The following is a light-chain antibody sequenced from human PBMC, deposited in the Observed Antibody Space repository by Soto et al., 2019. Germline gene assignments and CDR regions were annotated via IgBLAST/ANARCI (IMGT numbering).Light chain of an antibody. CDR2: ATS. Sequence: QSVLTQPASVSGSPGQSITISCTGTSSDVGNYNLVSWYQQHPGKAPKLIIYATSKRPSGVSNRYSGSKSGNTASLSISGLQAEDEANYYCCSYAGSKTFTFGGGTK. CDR3: CSYAGSKTFT. CDR1: SSDVGNYNL. V-gene: IGLV2-23*02. J-gene: IGLJ2*01.